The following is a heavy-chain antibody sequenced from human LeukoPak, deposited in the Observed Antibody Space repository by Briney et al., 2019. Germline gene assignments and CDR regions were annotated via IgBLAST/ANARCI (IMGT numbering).Heavy chain of an antibody. J-gene: IGHJ4*02. D-gene: IGHD6-19*01. CDR2: FDPEDGET. Sequence: ASVKVSCKVSGYTLTELSMHWVRQAPGKGLEWMGGFDPEDGETIYAQKFQGRVTMTEDTSTDTAYMELSSLRSEDTAVYYCATLLREQWLPRFDYWGQGTLVTVSS. CDR3: ATLLREQWLPRFDY. CDR1: GYTLTELS. V-gene: IGHV1-24*01.